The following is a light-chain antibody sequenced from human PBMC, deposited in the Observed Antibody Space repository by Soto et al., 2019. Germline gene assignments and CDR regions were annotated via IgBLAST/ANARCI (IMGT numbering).Light chain of an antibody. J-gene: IGKJ5*01. CDR3: QQRSNWPPSIT. Sequence: EVVLTQSPATLSLSPGERATLSCRASQSVGNFLAWYQQKPGQAPRLLIYDASNRSTAITARFSGSGSGTDFTLTISSLQPEDFAVYYCQQRSNWPPSITFGQGTRLEIK. CDR1: QSVGNF. V-gene: IGKV3-11*01. CDR2: DAS.